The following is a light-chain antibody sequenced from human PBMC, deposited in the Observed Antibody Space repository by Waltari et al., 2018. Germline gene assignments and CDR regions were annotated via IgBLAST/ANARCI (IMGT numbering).Light chain of an antibody. CDR3: QQYNNWPPGA. CDR2: GAS. CDR1: QSVSSN. Sequence: EIVMTQSPATLSVSPGERATLSCRASQSVSSNLAWYQQKPGQAPRLLIHGASTRATGIPARFSGSGSGTEFTLTISILQSEDFALYYCQQYNNWPPGAFGQGTKVEIK. V-gene: IGKV3-15*01. J-gene: IGKJ1*01.